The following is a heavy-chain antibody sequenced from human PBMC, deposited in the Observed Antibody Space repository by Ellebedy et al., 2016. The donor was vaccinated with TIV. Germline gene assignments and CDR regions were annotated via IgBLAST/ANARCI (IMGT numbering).Heavy chain of an antibody. J-gene: IGHJ4*02. Sequence: PGGSLRLSCPPSGFSFSTYWMHWVRQAPGKGLLWVSRINSDGSTTSYADSLRGRFPISRENAKNTLYLQMNSLRAEDTAVYYCARGGSWFDYWGQGTLVTVSS. V-gene: IGHV3-74*01. CDR3: ARGGSWFDY. CDR1: GFSFSTYW. D-gene: IGHD3-16*01. CDR2: INSDGSTT.